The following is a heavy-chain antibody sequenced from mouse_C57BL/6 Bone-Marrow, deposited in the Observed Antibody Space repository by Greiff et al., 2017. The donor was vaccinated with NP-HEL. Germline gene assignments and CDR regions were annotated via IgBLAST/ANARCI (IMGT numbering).Heavy chain of an antibody. V-gene: IGHV1-54*01. CDR3: EIKKDYFDN. D-gene: IGHD1-3*01. J-gene: IGHJ2*01. CDR2: INPGSGGT. CDR1: GYAFTNYL. Sequence: QVQLQQSGAELVRPGTSVKVSCKASGYAFTNYLIEWVKQRPGQGLEWIGVINPGSGGTNYNQKFKGKATLTADKSARTAYMKISSQTSEDSAVYICEIKKDYFDNWGQGTTRTVSS.